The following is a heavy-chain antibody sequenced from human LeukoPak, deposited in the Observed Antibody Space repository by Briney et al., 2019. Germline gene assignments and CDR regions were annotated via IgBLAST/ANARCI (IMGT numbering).Heavy chain of an antibody. Sequence: SETLSLTCTVSGGSISSSSYYWGWIRQPPGKGLEWIGSIYYSGSTYYNPSLKSRVTISVDTSKNQFSLKLSSVTAADTAVYYCARDPGDGYNSYFENWGQGTLVTVSS. J-gene: IGHJ4*02. D-gene: IGHD5-24*01. V-gene: IGHV4-39*02. CDR1: GGSISSSSYY. CDR2: IYYSGST. CDR3: ARDPGDGYNSYFEN.